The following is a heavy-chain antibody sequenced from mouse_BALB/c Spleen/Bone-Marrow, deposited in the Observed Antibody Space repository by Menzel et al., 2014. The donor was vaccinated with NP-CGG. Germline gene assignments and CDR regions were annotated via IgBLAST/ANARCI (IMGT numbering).Heavy chain of an antibody. CDR3: TRDDGSFAY. Sequence: QVQLQQSGAELVRPGASVKLSCKASGYTFTSYWINLVKQRPGQGLEWIGNIYPSDSYTNYNQKFKDKATLTVDKSSSTAYMQLSSPTSEDSAVYYCTRDDGSFAYWGQGTLVTVSA. D-gene: IGHD2-3*01. CDR2: IYPSDSYT. V-gene: IGHV1-69*02. J-gene: IGHJ3*01. CDR1: GYTFTSYW.